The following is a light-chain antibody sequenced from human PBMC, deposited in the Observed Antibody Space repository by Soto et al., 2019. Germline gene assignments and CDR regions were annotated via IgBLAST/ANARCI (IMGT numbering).Light chain of an antibody. J-gene: IGKJ1*01. CDR1: QDISSY. CDR2: SAS. Sequence: DIQLTQSPSFLSASVGDIVTITCRASQDISSYLAWYQQRPGNNPRCLTHSASTLQSGVPPRFSATGPGTTFTLTISSLQPEDIATYYCQHLNRFPRTFGQVTKVEV. V-gene: IGKV1-9*01. CDR3: QHLNRFPRT.